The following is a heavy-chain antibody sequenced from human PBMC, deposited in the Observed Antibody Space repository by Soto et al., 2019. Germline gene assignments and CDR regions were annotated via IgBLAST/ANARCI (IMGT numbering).Heavy chain of an antibody. Sequence: QVPLVQSGAEVKKPGSAVTVSCKASGGTFSSYAIHWVRQAPGQGREWMGGIIPMYGPAKYAQRFQGRVTITADESTTTVYMELTSLTSQDTAVYYCARVTSMVRGVIDNWFDPWGHGPLVTVSS. CDR1: GGTFSSYA. D-gene: IGHD3-10*01. V-gene: IGHV1-69*01. CDR3: ARVTSMVRGVIDNWFDP. CDR2: IIPMYGPA. J-gene: IGHJ5*02.